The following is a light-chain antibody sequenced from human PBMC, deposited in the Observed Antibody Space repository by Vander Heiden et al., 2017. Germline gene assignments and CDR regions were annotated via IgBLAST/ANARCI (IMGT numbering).Light chain of an antibody. Sequence: DIQITQSPSSLSASVGDRVTITCRASQSLNNYLVWYQQKPGKAPNLLIYGASSLQSGVPSRFSGSGSGTDFTLTISSLQPEDFATYYCQQSYSTPYTFGQGTKLEIK. CDR2: GAS. CDR1: QSLNNY. CDR3: QQSYSTPYT. J-gene: IGKJ2*01. V-gene: IGKV1-39*01.